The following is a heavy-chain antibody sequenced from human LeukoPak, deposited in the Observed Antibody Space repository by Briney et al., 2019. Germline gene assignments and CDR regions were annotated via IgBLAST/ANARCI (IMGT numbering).Heavy chain of an antibody. J-gene: IGHJ4*02. CDR2: ISWNSGSI. D-gene: IGHD6-19*01. CDR1: GFTFDDYA. V-gene: IGHV3-9*01. Sequence: HPGGSLRLSCAAFGFTFDDYAMHWVRQAPGKGLEWVSGISWNSGSIGYADSVKGRFTISRDNAKNSLYLQMNSLRAEDTALYYCAKDRRSSAWNYFDNWGQGTLVTVSS. CDR3: AKDRRSSAWNYFDN.